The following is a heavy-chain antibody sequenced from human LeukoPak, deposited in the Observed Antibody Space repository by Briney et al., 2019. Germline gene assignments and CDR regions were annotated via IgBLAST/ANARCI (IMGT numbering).Heavy chain of an antibody. D-gene: IGHD3-22*01. V-gene: IGHV1-69*05. CDR2: IIPIFGTA. CDR3: ATPTYYYDSSGYYTNWFDP. J-gene: IGHJ5*02. CDR1: GGTFSSYA. Sequence: GSSVEVSCKASGGTFSSYAISWVRQAPGQGLEWMGGIIPIFGTANYAQKFQGRVTITTDESTSTAYMELSSLRSEDTAVYYCATPTYYYDSSGYYTNWFDPWGQGTLVTVSS.